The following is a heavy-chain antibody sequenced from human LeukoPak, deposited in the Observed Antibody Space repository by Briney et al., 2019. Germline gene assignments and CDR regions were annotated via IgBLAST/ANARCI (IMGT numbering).Heavy chain of an antibody. CDR3: AAGDPADY. CDR2: FYTGGST. J-gene: IGHJ4*02. CDR1: GGSISTGSYY. Sequence: PSETLSLTCSVSGGSISTGSYYWSWIRQSAGKGLEWIGRFYTGGSTNYNPSLKSRVTTSVDTSKNQFSLHLSSVTAADTAVYYCAAGDPADYWGQGTLVTVSS. D-gene: IGHD2-21*02. V-gene: IGHV4-61*02.